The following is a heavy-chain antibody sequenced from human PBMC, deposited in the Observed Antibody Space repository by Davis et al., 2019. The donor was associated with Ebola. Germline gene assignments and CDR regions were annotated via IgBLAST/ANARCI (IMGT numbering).Heavy chain of an antibody. CDR2: ISAYNGNT. CDR1: GYTFTSYG. Sequence: AASVKVSCKASGYTFTSYGISWVQQAPGQGLEWMGWISAYNGNTNYAQKLQGRVTMTTDTSTSTAYMELRSLRSDDTAVYYCARDPKGRGYSYGALFDPWGQGTLVTVSS. D-gene: IGHD5-18*01. J-gene: IGHJ5*02. V-gene: IGHV1-18*01. CDR3: ARDPKGRGYSYGALFDP.